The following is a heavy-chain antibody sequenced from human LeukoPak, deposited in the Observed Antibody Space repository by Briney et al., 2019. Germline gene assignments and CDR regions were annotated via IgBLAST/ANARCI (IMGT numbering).Heavy chain of an antibody. J-gene: IGHJ4*02. Sequence: ASVKVSCKASGYTFTGYYMHWVRQAPGQGPEWMGWINPNSGGTNYAQKFQGRVTMTRDMSINTAYMELSRLRSDDTAVYYCARDRRSGGSWELFENDYWGQGTLVTVSS. V-gene: IGHV1-2*02. D-gene: IGHD2-15*01. CDR2: INPNSGGT. CDR3: ARDRRSGGSWELFENDY. CDR1: GYTFTGYY.